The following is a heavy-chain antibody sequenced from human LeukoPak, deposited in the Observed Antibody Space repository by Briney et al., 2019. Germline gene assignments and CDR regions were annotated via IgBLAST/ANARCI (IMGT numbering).Heavy chain of an antibody. Sequence: PGGSLRLSCAASGLTFSSYWMSWVRQAPGKGLEYVSAISSNGGSTYYANSVKGRFTISRDNSKNTLYLQMGSLRAEDMAVYYCARVNSGSYGYWGQGTLVTVSS. V-gene: IGHV3-64*01. D-gene: IGHD1-26*01. CDR2: ISSNGGST. J-gene: IGHJ4*02. CDR1: GLTFSSYW. CDR3: ARVNSGSYGY.